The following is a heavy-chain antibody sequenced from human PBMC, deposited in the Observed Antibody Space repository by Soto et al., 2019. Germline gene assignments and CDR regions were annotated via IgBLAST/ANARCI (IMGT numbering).Heavy chain of an antibody. Sequence: ASVKVSCKASGYTFTGYYMHWVRQAPGQGLEWMGWINPNSGGTNYAQKFQGWVTMARDTSISTAYMELSRLRSDDTAVYYCARGGRITIFGVVIIGATPVHGMDVWGQGTTVTVSS. CDR2: INPNSGGT. V-gene: IGHV1-2*04. CDR1: GYTFTGYY. D-gene: IGHD3-3*01. CDR3: ARGGRITIFGVVIIGATPVHGMDV. J-gene: IGHJ6*02.